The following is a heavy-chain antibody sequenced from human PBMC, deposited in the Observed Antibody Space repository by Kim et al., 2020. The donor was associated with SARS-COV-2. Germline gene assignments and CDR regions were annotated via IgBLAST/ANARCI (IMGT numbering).Heavy chain of an antibody. CDR1: GYTFTHYW. Sequence: GESLKISCQGSGYTFTHYWIAWVRQMPGKGPEWLGIIYPDDSETTYSPSFQGQVTISADKSLSTAYLQWSSLKASDTAIYYCARSFYGSRTYYLDYWGQGTLVTVSS. J-gene: IGHJ4*02. D-gene: IGHD3-10*01. CDR3: ARSFYGSRTYYLDY. CDR2: IYPDDSET. V-gene: IGHV5-51*01.